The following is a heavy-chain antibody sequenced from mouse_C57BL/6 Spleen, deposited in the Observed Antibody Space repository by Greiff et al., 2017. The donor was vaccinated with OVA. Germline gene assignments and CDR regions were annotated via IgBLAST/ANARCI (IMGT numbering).Heavy chain of an antibody. CDR2: ISSGSSTI. CDR1: GFTFSDYG. CDR3: TRSTMVTPYYFDY. J-gene: IGHJ2*01. D-gene: IGHD2-2*01. V-gene: IGHV5-17*01. Sequence: EVKLVESGGGLVKPGGSLKLSCAASGFTFSDYGMHWVRQAPEKGLEWVAYISSGSSTIYYADTVKGRFTISRDNAKNTLFLQMTSLRSEDTAMYYCTRSTMVTPYYFDYWGQGTTLTVSS.